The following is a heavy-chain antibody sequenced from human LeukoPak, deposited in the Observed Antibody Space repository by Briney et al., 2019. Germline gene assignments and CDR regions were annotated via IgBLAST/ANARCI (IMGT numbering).Heavy chain of an antibody. CDR2: IYISGST. J-gene: IGHJ4*02. V-gene: IGHV4-61*09. CDR1: GGSISSGTYY. CDR3: ARDARDGYNSNLDY. Sequence: PSETLSLTCTVSGGSISSGTYYWTWIRQPAGKGLEWIGHIYISGSTNYNPSLKSRVTISVDTSKNQFSLKLNSVTAADTAVYFCARDARDGYNSNLDYWGQGALVTVSS. D-gene: IGHD5-24*01.